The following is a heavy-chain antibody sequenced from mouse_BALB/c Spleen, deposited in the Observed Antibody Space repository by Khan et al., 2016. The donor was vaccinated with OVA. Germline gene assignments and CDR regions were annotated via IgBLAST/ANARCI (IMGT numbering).Heavy chain of an antibody. CDR3: ASLRLRVDY. CDR2: INPSSGYI. CDR1: GYSFTTYT. J-gene: IGHJ4*01. Sequence: VQLQQSAAELARPGASVKMSCKASGYSFTTYTIHWVKQRPGQGLEWIENINPSSGYIEYNQKFKDKTTLTADKSSSTAYMQLSSLTSEESAVYYCASLRLRVDYWGQGTSVTVSS. D-gene: IGHD1-2*01. V-gene: IGHV1-4*02.